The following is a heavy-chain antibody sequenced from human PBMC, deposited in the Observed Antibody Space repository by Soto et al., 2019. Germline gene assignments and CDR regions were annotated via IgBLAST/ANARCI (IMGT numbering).Heavy chain of an antibody. Sequence: ASVKVSCKASGYTFTGYYMHWVRQAPGQGLVWMGWINPNSGGTNYAQKFQGWVTMTRDTSISTAYMELSRLRSDDTAVYYCARDISYGSEHAFKIWGQGTMVTVSS. CDR3: ARDISYGSEHAFKI. J-gene: IGHJ3*02. CDR2: INPNSGGT. V-gene: IGHV1-2*04. D-gene: IGHD3-10*01. CDR1: GYTFTGYY.